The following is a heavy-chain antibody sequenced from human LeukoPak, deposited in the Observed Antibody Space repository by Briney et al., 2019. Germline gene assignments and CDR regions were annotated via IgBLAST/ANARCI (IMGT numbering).Heavy chain of an antibody. CDR2: ISSSGTYV. CDR1: GFTFSSYS. Sequence: GGSLRLSCAASGFTFSSYSMNWVRQAPGKGLEWVSSISSSGTYVYYADSVKGRFTISRDNAKNSLSLQMNSLSAEDTAIYYCSKGQELDDGVLESWGRGTLVTVSS. CDR3: SKGQELDDGVLES. J-gene: IGHJ4*02. D-gene: IGHD1-1*01. V-gene: IGHV3-21*04.